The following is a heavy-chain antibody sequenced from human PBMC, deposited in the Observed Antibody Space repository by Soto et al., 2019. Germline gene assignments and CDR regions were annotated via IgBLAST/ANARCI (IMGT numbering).Heavy chain of an antibody. D-gene: IGHD6-13*01. Sequence: QLQLVQSGAEVKRPGASVRVSCKSSGYTFTSFYIPWVRQAPGQGLEWMGIINPSGGITNFAQRFQGRVTMTRDMSTNTHYMELSILKSDDTAVDYCASSPAFSSSWYGIPPDPSHGMDVWGQGTTVTVS. V-gene: IGHV1-46*01. CDR3: ASSPAFSSSWYGIPPDPSHGMDV. CDR2: INPSGGIT. CDR1: GYTFTSFY. J-gene: IGHJ6*02.